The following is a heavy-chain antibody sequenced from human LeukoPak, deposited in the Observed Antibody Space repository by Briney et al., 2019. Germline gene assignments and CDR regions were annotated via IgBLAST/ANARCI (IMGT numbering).Heavy chain of an antibody. J-gene: IGHJ4*02. CDR3: ARGQRARFGY. CDR1: GGSFSGYY. D-gene: IGHD6-25*01. CDR2: INHSGST. Sequence: SGTLSLTCAVYGGSFSGYYWSWIRQPPGKGLEWIGEINHSGSTNYNPSLKSRVTISVDTSKNQFSLKLSSVTAADTAVYYCARGQRARFGYWGQGTLVTVSS. V-gene: IGHV4-34*01.